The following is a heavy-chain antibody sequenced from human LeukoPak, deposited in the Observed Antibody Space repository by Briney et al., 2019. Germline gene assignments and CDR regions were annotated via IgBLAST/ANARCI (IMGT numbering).Heavy chain of an antibody. J-gene: IGHJ4*02. CDR2: ISSSSSYI. CDR3: AKLYDSSDNAY. D-gene: IGHD3-22*01. Sequence: TGGSLRLSCAASGFTFSSYSMNWVRQAPGKGLEWVSSISSSSSYIYYADSVKGRFTISRDNAKNTLYLQMNSLRAEDTAVYYCAKLYDSSDNAYWGQGTLVTVSS. V-gene: IGHV3-21*04. CDR1: GFTFSSYS.